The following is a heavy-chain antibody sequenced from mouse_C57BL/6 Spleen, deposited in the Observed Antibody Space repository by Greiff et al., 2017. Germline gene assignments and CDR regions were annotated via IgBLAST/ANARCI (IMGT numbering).Heavy chain of an antibody. Sequence: EVKVVEPGGGLVKPGGSLILSCAASGFTFSSYAMSCVRQTPEQRLEWVATISDGGSYTYYPDNVKGRFTISRDNAKNNLYLQMSHLKAEDTALYYCARVNYYGSSSLYYYAMDYWGQGTSVTVSS. CDR2: ISDGGSYT. CDR1: GFTFSSYA. J-gene: IGHJ4*01. D-gene: IGHD1-1*01. V-gene: IGHV5-4*03. CDR3: ARVNYYGSSSLYYYAMDY.